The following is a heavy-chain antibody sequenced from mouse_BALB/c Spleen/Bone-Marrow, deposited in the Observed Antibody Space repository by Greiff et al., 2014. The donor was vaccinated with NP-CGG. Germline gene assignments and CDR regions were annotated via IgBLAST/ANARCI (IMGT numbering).Heavy chain of an antibody. V-gene: IGHV2-9*02. CDR3: ARDWLRRAMDY. J-gene: IGHJ4*01. Sequence: VMLVESGPGLVAPSQSLSITCTVSGFSLTSYGVHWVRQPPGKGLEWLGVIWAGGSTNYNSALMSRLSISKGNSKSQVFLKMNSLQTDDTAMYYCARDWLRRAMDYWGQGTSVTVSS. D-gene: IGHD2-2*01. CDR1: GFSLTSYG. CDR2: IWAGGST.